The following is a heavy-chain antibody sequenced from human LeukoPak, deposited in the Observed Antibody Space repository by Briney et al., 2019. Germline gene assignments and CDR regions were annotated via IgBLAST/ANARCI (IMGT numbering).Heavy chain of an antibody. V-gene: IGHV4-34*01. CDR3: ASHSAAAGLNY. CDR1: GGSFSGYY. CDR2: INHSGST. Sequence: SETLSLTCAVYGGSFSGYYWSWIRQPPGKGLEWIGEINHSGSTNYNPSLKSRVTISVDTSKNQFSLKLSSVTAADTAVYYCASHSAAAGLNYWGQGTLVTVSS. D-gene: IGHD6-13*01. J-gene: IGHJ4*02.